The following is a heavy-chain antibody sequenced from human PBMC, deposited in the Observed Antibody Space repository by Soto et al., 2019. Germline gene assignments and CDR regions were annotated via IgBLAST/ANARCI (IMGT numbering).Heavy chain of an antibody. J-gene: IGHJ4*02. V-gene: IGHV3-48*01. D-gene: IGHD5-12*01. CDR3: ARAVATTDFDY. CDR1: GFTFSSSS. Sequence: EVQLVESGGGLVQPGGSLRLSCAASGFTFSSSSMNWVRQAPGKGLEWVSYISSSSSTIYYADSVKGRFTISRDNAKNSLYLQMNSLRAEDTAVYYCARAVATTDFDYWGQGTLVTVSS. CDR2: ISSSSSTI.